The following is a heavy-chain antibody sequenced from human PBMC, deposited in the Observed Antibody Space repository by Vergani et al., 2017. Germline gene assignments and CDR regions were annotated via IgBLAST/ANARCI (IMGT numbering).Heavy chain of an antibody. CDR1: GGSISSTSYY. J-gene: IGHJ5*02. V-gene: IGHV4-39*01. CDR3: ARRGTGTRWYWWWFDP. CDR2: IYYSGST. Sequence: QVQLQESGPGLVKPSETLSLTCTVSGGSISSTSYYWGWIRQPPGKGLEWIGNIYYSGSTYYNPSLESRVTISVDTSKNQFSLKLNSVTAADTAVYYCARRGTGTRWYWWWFDPWGQGTLVTVSS. D-gene: IGHD1-1*01.